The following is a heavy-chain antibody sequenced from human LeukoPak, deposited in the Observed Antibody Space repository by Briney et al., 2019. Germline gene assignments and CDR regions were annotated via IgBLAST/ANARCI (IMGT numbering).Heavy chain of an antibody. D-gene: IGHD3-10*01. Sequence: PSETLSLTCRVSGGSISSYYWSWIREAPGMGLEWIGYIYYSGSTNYSPSLKSRVTISLDTSKNQLSLKLSSVTAADTAMYYCARGPITMVRGVISSSLDYWGQGTLLTVSS. J-gene: IGHJ4*02. CDR1: GGSISSYY. CDR3: ARGPITMVRGVISSSLDY. CDR2: IYYSGST. V-gene: IGHV4-59*01.